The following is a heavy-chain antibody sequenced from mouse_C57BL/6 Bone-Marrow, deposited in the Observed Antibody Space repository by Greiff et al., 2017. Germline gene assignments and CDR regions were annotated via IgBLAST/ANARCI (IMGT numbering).Heavy chain of an antibody. V-gene: IGHV1-78*01. D-gene: IGHD2-4*01. CDR3: ARPYYDYCDY. CDR2: IYPRDGST. CDR1: GYTFTDHT. J-gene: IGHJ2*01. Sequence: QVQLKQSAAELVKPGASVKLSCTVSGYTFTDHTIHWMKQRPEQGLEWIGYIYPRDGSTKYNVKFQGKAPLTADTSSSTAYLQRNSLTSEDSAVYCYARPYYDYCDYWGQGTTLTVSS.